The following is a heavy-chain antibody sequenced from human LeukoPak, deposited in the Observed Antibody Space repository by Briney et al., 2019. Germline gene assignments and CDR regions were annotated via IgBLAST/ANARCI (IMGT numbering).Heavy chain of an antibody. J-gene: IGHJ6*04. V-gene: IGHV4-39*07. CDR2: IYYSGST. CDR3: ARSLIVVVPGAWTHYYGLGV. Sequence: PSETLSLTCTVSGGSISSSSYYWGWIRQPPGKGLEWIGSIYYSGSTYYNPSLKNRVTMTVDTSKSQFSLNLSSVTAADTAVYYCARSLIVVVPGAWTHYYGLGVWGKGTTVTVSS. CDR1: GGSISSSSYY. D-gene: IGHD2-2*01.